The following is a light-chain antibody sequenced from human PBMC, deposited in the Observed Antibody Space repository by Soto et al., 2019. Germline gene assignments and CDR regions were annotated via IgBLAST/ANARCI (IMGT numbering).Light chain of an antibody. CDR2: WAS. CDR1: QSVLYGSDKKSY. V-gene: IGKV4-1*01. J-gene: IGKJ2*01. Sequence: DIVMTPSPESLAVSLGERATINCKSSQSVLYGSDKKSYLAWYQQKPGQPPKLLIYWASTRESGVPDRFSGSGSGTDFTLTISSLQAEDVAVYYCQLYYNTPPYTFGQGTKLEIK. CDR3: QLYYNTPPYT.